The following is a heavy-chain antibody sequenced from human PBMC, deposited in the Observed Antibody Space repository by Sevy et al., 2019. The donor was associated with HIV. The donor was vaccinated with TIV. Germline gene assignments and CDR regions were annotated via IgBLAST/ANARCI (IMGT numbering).Heavy chain of an antibody. CDR1: GGTFSSYA. V-gene: IGHV1-69*13. CDR2: IIPIFGTA. CDR3: ARDRAGTKNWFDP. Sequence: ASVKVSCKASGGTFSSYAISWVRQAPGQGLEWMGGIIPIFGTATYAQKFQGRVTITADESTSTAYMELSSLRSEDTAVYYCARDRAGTKNWFDPWGQGTLVTVSS. D-gene: IGHD1-1*01. J-gene: IGHJ5*02.